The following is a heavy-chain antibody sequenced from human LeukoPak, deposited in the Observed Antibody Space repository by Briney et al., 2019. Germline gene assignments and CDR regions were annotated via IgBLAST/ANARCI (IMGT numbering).Heavy chain of an antibody. D-gene: IGHD6-19*01. Sequence: SETLSLTCTVSGGSISSYYWSWIRQPPGKGLEWIGYIYSSGSTNYNPSLKSRVTISVDTSKNEFSLKLSSVTAADTAVYYCARRAVPENYFDYWGQGILVTVSS. CDR2: IYSSGST. J-gene: IGHJ4*02. V-gene: IGHV4-59*08. CDR1: GGSISSYY. CDR3: ARRAVPENYFDY.